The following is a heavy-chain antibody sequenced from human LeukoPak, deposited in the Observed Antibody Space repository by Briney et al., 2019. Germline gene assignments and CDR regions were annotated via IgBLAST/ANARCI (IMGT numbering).Heavy chain of an antibody. D-gene: IGHD3-16*02. Sequence: SVKVSCKASGGTFSSYAISWVRQAPGQGLEWMGGIIPIFGTANYAQKFQGRVTITADESTSTVYMELSSLRSEDTAVYYCARGETDLRLGELSLTYYFDYWGQGTLVTVSS. V-gene: IGHV1-69*13. CDR1: GGTFSSYA. J-gene: IGHJ4*02. CDR3: ARGETDLRLGELSLTYYFDY. CDR2: IIPIFGTA.